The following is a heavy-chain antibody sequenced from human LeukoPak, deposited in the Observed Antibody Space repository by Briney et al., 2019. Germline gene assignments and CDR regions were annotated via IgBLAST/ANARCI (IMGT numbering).Heavy chain of an antibody. CDR2: INPNSGGT. J-gene: IGHJ4*02. D-gene: IGHD3-22*01. CDR1: GYTFTGYY. V-gene: IGHV1-2*02. Sequence: ASVKVSCKASGYTFTGYYMHWVRQAPGQGLEWMGWINPNSGGTNYAQKFQGRVTMTRDTSVSTAYMELSRLRSDDTAVYYCAREVPHYYDSSGYYPYFDYWGQGTLVTVSS. CDR3: AREVPHYYDSSGYYPYFDY.